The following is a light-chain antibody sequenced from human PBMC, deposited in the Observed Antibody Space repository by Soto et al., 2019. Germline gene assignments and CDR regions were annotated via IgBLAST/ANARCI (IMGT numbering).Light chain of an antibody. J-gene: IGKJ4*01. CDR3: QQSFSTPQT. V-gene: IGKV1-39*01. Sequence: DIQMTQSPSSLSASVGDSVTITCRASQSINIYLSWYQQKPGKAPKLLINVASTLQGGVPSRFSGSGSGTDLTLAISSLQPEDSATYYCQQSFSTPQTFGGGTRVEIK. CDR2: VAS. CDR1: QSINIY.